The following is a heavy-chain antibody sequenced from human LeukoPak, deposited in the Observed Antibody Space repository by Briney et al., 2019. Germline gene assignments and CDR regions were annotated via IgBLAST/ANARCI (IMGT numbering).Heavy chain of an antibody. V-gene: IGHV1-2*02. Sequence: ASVKVSCKASGYTFTGYYMHWVRQAPGQGLEWMGWINPNSGGTNYAQKFQGRVTITADKSTSTAYMELSSLRSEDTAVYYCAREVYDDSSGYVFDPWGQGTLVTVSS. CDR3: AREVYDDSSGYVFDP. J-gene: IGHJ5*02. CDR1: GYTFTGYY. CDR2: INPNSGGT. D-gene: IGHD3-22*01.